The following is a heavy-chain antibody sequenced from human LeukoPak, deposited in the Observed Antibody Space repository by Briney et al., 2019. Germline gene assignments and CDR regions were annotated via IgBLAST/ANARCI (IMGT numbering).Heavy chain of an antibody. V-gene: IGHV4-4*08. CDR1: GVSISGFY. CDR3: ARRRGGFGEGEFDY. Sequence: SETLSLTCTVSGVSISGFYWNWIRQPPRKGLEWVGYSHTGGSISSNPSLNSRVAFSMDTSKNQVSLRLNSVTAADTAVYYCARRRGGFGEGEFDYWGQGIPVTVST. J-gene: IGHJ4*02. CDR2: SHTGGSI. D-gene: IGHD3-10*01.